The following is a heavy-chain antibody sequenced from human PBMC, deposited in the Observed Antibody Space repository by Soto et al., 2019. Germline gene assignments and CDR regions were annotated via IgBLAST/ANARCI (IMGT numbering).Heavy chain of an antibody. Sequence: GGALRLSCAASGFTFSSYAMSWVRQAPGKGLEWVSAISGSGGSTYYADSVKGRFTISRDNIKNFLFLQMNGLRSDDTASYYCARDGLLFSWPYRPPRFHYSGLGTLVTVSS. J-gene: IGHJ4*02. D-gene: IGHD3-16*02. V-gene: IGHV3-23*01. CDR2: ISGSGGST. CDR1: GFTFSSYA. CDR3: ARDGLLFSWPYRPPRFHY.